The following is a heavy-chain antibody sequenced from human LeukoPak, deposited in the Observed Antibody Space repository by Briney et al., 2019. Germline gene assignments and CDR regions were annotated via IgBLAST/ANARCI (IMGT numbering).Heavy chain of an antibody. Sequence: PSETLSLTCTVSGYSISSGYYWGWIRQPPGKGLEWIGSIYHSGSTYYSPSLKSRVTISVDTSKNQFSLKLSSVTAADTAVYYCAREVAYYDSSGFDYWGQGTLVTVSS. CDR1: GYSISSGYY. J-gene: IGHJ4*02. CDR3: AREVAYYDSSGFDY. D-gene: IGHD3-22*01. V-gene: IGHV4-38-2*02. CDR2: IYHSGST.